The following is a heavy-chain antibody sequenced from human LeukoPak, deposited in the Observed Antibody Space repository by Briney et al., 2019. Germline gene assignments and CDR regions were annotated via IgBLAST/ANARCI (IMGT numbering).Heavy chain of an antibody. CDR1: GYSISSGYY. CDR2: IYHSGST. D-gene: IGHD2-21*01. J-gene: IGHJ4*02. V-gene: IGHV4-38-2*02. CDR3: ARGGLIFPMEN. Sequence: SSETLSPTCTVSGYSISSGYYWGWIRQPPGKGLEWIGSIYHSGSTYYNPSLKSRVTISVDTSKNQFSLKLSSVTAADTAVYYCARGGLIFPMENWGQGTLVTVSS.